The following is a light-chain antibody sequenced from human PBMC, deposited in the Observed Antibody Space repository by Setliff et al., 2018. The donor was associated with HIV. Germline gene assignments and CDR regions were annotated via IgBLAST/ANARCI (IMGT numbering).Light chain of an antibody. J-gene: IGLJ3*02. V-gene: IGLV1-44*01. CDR1: TSNIGSNS. CDR3: ATWDDSLNYWV. CDR2: KNY. Sequence: QSALTQPPSASGTPGQRVTISCSGSTSNIGSNSVNWYQHLAGTAPKLLIYKNYQRPSGVPDRFSGSKSGTSASLAISGLRSEDEADYSCATWDDSLNYWVFGGGTQRTV.